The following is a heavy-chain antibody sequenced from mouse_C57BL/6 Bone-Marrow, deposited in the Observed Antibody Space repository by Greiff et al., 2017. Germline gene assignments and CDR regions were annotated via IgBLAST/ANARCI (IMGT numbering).Heavy chain of an antibody. V-gene: IGHV1-4*01. Sequence: VQLQESGAELARPGASVKMSCKASGYTFTSYTMHWVKQRPGQGLEWIGYINPSSGYTKYNQKFKDKATLTADKSSSTAYMQLSSLTSEDSAVYYCASDYYGSSYVNYWGQGTTLTVSS. D-gene: IGHD1-1*01. J-gene: IGHJ2*01. CDR2: INPSSGYT. CDR1: GYTFTSYT. CDR3: ASDYYGSSYVNY.